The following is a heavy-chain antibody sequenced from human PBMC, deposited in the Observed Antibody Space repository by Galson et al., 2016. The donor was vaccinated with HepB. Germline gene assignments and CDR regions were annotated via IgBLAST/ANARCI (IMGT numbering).Heavy chain of an antibody. D-gene: IGHD1-26*01. CDR2: IWFDGSNK. J-gene: IGHJ4*02. CDR3: TGQQVGAAQNDF. CDR1: GFTFSSYW. V-gene: IGHV3-33*08. Sequence: SLRLSCAASGFTFSSYWMHWVRQAPGKGLEWVAVIWFDGSNKYYADSVKGRFTISRDNSKNTLYLQMNNLKTEDTAVYYCTGQQVGAAQNDFWGQGTLVTVSS.